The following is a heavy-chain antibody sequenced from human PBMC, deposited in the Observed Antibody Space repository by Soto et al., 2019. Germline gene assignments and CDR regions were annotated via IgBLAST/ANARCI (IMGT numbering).Heavy chain of an antibody. CDR1: GGSISTVGHY. Sequence: SETLLDTWSVSGGSISTVGHYWTWIRQPPGKGLEWIGSIYHTGSTYYSKSLRSRLTMSVDTSKSHFSLRLSSVTAAVTAVYACSSATGTRRSTNSEYSGQG. J-gene: IGHJ4*02. D-gene: IGHD1-1*01. CDR3: SSATGTRRSTNSEY. V-gene: IGHV4-31*02. CDR2: IYHTGST.